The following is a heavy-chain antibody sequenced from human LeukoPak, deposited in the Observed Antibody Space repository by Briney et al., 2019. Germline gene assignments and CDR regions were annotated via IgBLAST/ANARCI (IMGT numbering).Heavy chain of an antibody. V-gene: IGHV4-38-2*02. J-gene: IGHJ4*02. CDR1: GYSISSRYH. Sequence: SETLSVTCGVSGYSISSRYHWGCIRQPPGKGLEWIGSIYHSGPTYYNPSLKSRVTISVDTSNNQFSLKLTSVTAADTAVYYCARDVPTGYHDYWGQGSLVTVSS. CDR2: IYHSGPT. CDR3: ARDVPTGYHDY. D-gene: IGHD1-1*01.